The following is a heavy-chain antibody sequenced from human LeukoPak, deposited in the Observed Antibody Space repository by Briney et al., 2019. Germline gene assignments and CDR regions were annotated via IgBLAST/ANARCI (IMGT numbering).Heavy chain of an antibody. D-gene: IGHD3-10*01. V-gene: IGHV3-48*03. Sequence: GGSLRLSCAASGFTFSSYEMNWVRQAPEKGLEWISYISSSNTIYYADSVKGRFTIPRDNANNSLYLQMNSLRAEDTAVYYCARDHYYGSGSFDYWGQGTLVTVSS. CDR1: GFTFSSYE. CDR3: ARDHYYGSGSFDY. CDR2: ISSSNTI. J-gene: IGHJ4*02.